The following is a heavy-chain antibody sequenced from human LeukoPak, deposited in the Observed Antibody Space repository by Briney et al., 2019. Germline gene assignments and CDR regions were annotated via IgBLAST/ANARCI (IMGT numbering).Heavy chain of an antibody. V-gene: IGHV1-2*06. CDR1: GYTFTGYY. CDR2: INPNSGGT. D-gene: IGHD6-19*01. Sequence: ASEKVSCKASGYTFTGYYMHWVRQAPGQGLEWMGRINPNSGGTNYAQKFQGRVTMTRDTSISTAYMELSRLRSDDTAVYYCARDHEWLVNNWFDPWGQGTLVTVSS. J-gene: IGHJ5*02. CDR3: ARDHEWLVNNWFDP.